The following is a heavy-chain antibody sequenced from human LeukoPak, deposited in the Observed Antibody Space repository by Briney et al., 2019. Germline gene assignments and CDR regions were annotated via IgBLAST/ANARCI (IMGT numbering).Heavy chain of an antibody. CDR1: GYSFATYW. CDR2: IYPSDSDI. V-gene: IGHV5-51*01. Sequence: GESLKISCKGSGYSFATYWIGWVRQMPGKGLEWMAIIYPSDSDIRYSPSFQGQVTISADKSTSTAYLQWSSLKASDTAMYYCATQTSGYSLDWGQGTLVTVSS. J-gene: IGHJ4*02. D-gene: IGHD3-22*01. CDR3: ATQTSGYSLD.